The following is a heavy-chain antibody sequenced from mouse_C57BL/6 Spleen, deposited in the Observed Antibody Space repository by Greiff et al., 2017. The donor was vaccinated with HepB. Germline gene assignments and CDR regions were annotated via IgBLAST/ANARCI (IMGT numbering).Heavy chain of an antibody. CDR2: IYPYNGVS. CDR1: GYSFTGYY. D-gene: IGHD2-1*01. CDR3: ARAGNRGNYAMDY. V-gene: IGHV1-31*01. Sequence: EVHLVESGPELVKPGASVKISCKASGYSFTGYYMHWVKQSHGNILDWIGYIYPYNGVSSYNQKFKGKATLTVDKSSSTAYMELRSLTSEDSAVYYCARAGNRGNYAMDYWGQGTSVTVSS. J-gene: IGHJ4*01.